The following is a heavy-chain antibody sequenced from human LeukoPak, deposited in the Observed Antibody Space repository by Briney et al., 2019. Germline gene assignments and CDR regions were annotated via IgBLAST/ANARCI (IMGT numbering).Heavy chain of an antibody. J-gene: IGHJ5*02. V-gene: IGHV4-34*01. CDR1: GGSFSGYY. D-gene: IGHD1-26*01. CDR2: INYGGST. Sequence: SETLSLTCAVYGGSFSGYYWSWIRQPPGRGLEWIGEINYGGSTNYNPSLKSQITVSLDTSKNQFSLKLSSVTAADSAVYYCARRGNWELGAWFDPWGQGTLVTVSS. CDR3: ARRGNWELGAWFDP.